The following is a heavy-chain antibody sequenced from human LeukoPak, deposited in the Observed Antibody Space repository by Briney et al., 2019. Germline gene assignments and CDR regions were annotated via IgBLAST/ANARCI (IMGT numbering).Heavy chain of an antibody. CDR3: TRNSGWYRLDY. CDR2: IKEDGSQI. J-gene: IGHJ4*02. D-gene: IGHD6-19*01. V-gene: IGHV3-7*01. Sequence: PGGSLRLSCTASGFTFSTYWMTWVRQAPGKGLEWVANIKEDGSQIGYGDAVKGRFTISRDNAKNSLFLQMNRLRADDMAVYYCTRNSGWYRLDYWGQGTLVTVPS. CDR1: GFTFSTYW.